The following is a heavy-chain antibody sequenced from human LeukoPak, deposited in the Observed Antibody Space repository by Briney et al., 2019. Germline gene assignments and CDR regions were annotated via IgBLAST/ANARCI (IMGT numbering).Heavy chain of an antibody. J-gene: IGHJ6*03. Sequence: ASVKVSCKASGYTFTSYDINWVPQATGQGLEWMGWMNHNSGHTGYAQKFQGRVTMTRNTSISTAYMELSSLRSEDTAVYYCARASRFSVWSGYSPRGRYYYYYMDVWGKGTTVTVSS. CDR2: MNHNSGHT. V-gene: IGHV1-8*01. CDR1: GYTFTSYD. CDR3: ARASRFSVWSGYSPRGRYYYYYMDV. D-gene: IGHD3-3*01.